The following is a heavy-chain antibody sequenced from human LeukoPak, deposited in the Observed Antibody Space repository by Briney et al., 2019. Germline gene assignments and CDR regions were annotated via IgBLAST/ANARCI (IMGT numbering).Heavy chain of an antibody. J-gene: IGHJ3*02. D-gene: IGHD1-26*01. CDR2: ISSSAGSI. Sequence: GGSLRLSCAASGFTFSVYEMNWVRQAPGKGLEWVSYISSSAGSIYYADSVKGRFTISRDNTKNSLYLQMNSLRAEDTAVYYCARDREPDSFDIWGQGTMVTVSS. CDR3: ARDREPDSFDI. V-gene: IGHV3-48*03. CDR1: GFTFSVYE.